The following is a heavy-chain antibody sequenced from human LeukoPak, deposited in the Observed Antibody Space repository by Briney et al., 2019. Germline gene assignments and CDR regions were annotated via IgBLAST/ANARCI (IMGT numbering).Heavy chain of an antibody. V-gene: IGHV3-30-3*01. CDR1: GLTFSSYA. CDR3: ARDALSSDAFDI. J-gene: IGHJ3*02. D-gene: IGHD4/OR15-4a*01. CDR2: ISYDGSNK. Sequence: GGSLRLSCAASGLTFSSYAMHWVRQAPGKGLEWVAVISYDGSNKYYADSVKGRFTISRDNSKNTLYLQMNSLRAEDTAVYYCARDALSSDAFDIWGQGTMVTVSS.